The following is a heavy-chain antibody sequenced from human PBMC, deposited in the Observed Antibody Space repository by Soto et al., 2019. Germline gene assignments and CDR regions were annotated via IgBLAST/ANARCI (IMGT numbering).Heavy chain of an antibody. CDR2: INPNSGGT. J-gene: IGHJ6*02. V-gene: IGHV1-2*04. CDR3: ARDPSPKAAPAHYGMDV. CDR1: GYTFTGYY. D-gene: IGHD6-6*01. Sequence: ASVKVSCKASGYTFTGYYMHWVRQAPGQGLGWMGWINPNSGGTNYAQKFQDWVTMTRDTSISTAYMELSRLRSDDTAVYYCARDPSPKAAPAHYGMDVWGQGTTVTVSS.